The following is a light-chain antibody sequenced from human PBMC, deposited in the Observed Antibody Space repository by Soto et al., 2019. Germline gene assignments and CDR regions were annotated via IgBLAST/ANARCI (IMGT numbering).Light chain of an antibody. CDR2: GAS. V-gene: IGKV3-20*01. CDR1: QSVSSSY. Sequence: IVLTQSPGTLSLSPGERATLSCRASQSVSSSYLAWYQQKPGQAPRLLIYGASSRATGIPDRFSGSGSGTDFTLTISRLEPEDFAVYYCQQYGSSPPEGYTFGQGTKLEIK. CDR3: QQYGSSPPEGYT. J-gene: IGKJ2*01.